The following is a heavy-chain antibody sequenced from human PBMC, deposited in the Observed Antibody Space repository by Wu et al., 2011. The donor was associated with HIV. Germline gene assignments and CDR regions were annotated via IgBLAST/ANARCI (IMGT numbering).Heavy chain of an antibody. D-gene: IGHD2-15*01. Sequence: QVQLVQSGAEVKKPGASVKVSCKASGYTFTGYYMHWVRQAPGQGLEWMGWINPNSGGTNYAQKFQGRVTMTRDTSISTAYMELSRLRSDDTAVYYCARDREDIVVVVAATPAYWGQGTLVTVSS. CDR2: INPNSGGT. CDR1: GYTFTGYY. V-gene: IGHV1-2*02. CDR3: ARDREDIVVVVAATPAY. J-gene: IGHJ4*02.